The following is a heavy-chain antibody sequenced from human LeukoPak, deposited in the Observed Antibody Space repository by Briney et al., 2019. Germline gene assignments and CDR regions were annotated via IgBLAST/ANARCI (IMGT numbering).Heavy chain of an antibody. CDR2: INPDAGDT. D-gene: IGHD6-19*01. CDR3: ARLSTATRHWLAASDI. Sequence: ASVKVSCKASGYTFTDYFMYWVRQAPGQGLGWMGRINPDAGDTNYAQTFQGRITMTRDTSISTAYMKLSSLKSDDTAVYYCARLSTATRHWLAASDIWGQGTVVTVSS. V-gene: IGHV1-2*06. CDR1: GYTFTDYF. J-gene: IGHJ3*02.